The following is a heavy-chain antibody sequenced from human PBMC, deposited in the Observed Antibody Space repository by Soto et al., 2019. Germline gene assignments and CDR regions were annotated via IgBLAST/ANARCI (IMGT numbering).Heavy chain of an antibody. CDR3: ARDGPRGYGGYDYGDWYFDL. Sequence: EVQLVESGGGLVKPGGSLRLSCAASGFTFSHYSVNWVRQAPGKGLEWVSSISSSSSYIYYADSMKGQFTISRDNAKNSLFLQMNSLRAEDTAVYYCARDGPRGYGGYDYGDWYFDLWGRGTLVTVSS. CDR1: GFTFSHYS. CDR2: ISSSSSYI. V-gene: IGHV3-21*01. D-gene: IGHD5-12*01. J-gene: IGHJ2*01.